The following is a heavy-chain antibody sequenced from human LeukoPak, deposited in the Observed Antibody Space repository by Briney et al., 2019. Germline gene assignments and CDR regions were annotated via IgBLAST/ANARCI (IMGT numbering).Heavy chain of an antibody. J-gene: IGHJ4*02. CDR3: ARDQGSGSYPGVDY. CDR1: GFTLSTYA. V-gene: IGHV3-48*04. Sequence: PGGSLRLSCAASGFTLSTYAMSWVRQAPGKGLEWVSYISSSGSTIYYADSVKGRFTISRDNAKNSLYLQMNSLRAEDTAVYYCARDQGSGSYPGVDYWGQGTLVTVSS. D-gene: IGHD1-26*01. CDR2: ISSSGSTI.